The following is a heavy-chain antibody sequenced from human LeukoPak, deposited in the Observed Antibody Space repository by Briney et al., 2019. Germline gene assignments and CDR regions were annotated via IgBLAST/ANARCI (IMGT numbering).Heavy chain of an antibody. Sequence: GASVKVSCKASGYTFTSYSISWVRQAPGQGLEWMGWISAYNGNTNYAQKLQGRVTMTTDTSTSTAYMELRSLRSDDTAVYYCARGGNYDSSGSRAEYFRHWGQGTLVTVSS. CDR3: ARGGNYDSSGSRAEYFRH. V-gene: IGHV1-18*01. D-gene: IGHD3-22*01. CDR1: GYTFTSYS. J-gene: IGHJ1*01. CDR2: ISAYNGNT.